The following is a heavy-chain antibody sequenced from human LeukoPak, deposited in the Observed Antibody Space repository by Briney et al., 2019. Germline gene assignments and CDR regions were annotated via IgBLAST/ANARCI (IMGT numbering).Heavy chain of an antibody. Sequence: KPSETLSLTCTVSGGSISSSSFYWGWIRQPPGKGLEWIGTIFYSGSTYYNPSLRSRVTMSVDTSKNQFSLRLSSVTAADTAMYYCARQGHISGQGFRNNWFDPWGQGSLVTVSS. CDR3: ARQGHISGQGFRNNWFDP. V-gene: IGHV4-39*01. CDR2: IFYSGST. J-gene: IGHJ5*02. CDR1: GGSISSSSFY. D-gene: IGHD3-22*01.